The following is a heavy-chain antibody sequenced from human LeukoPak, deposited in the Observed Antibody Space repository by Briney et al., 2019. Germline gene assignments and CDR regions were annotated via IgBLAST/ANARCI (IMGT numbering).Heavy chain of an antibody. CDR2: IYHSGNT. J-gene: IGHJ3*02. CDR1: AFSITNAYY. D-gene: IGHD4-23*01. Sequence: SETLSLTCTVSAFSITNAYYWGWIRQPPGKGLEWIATIYHSGNTYYNPSLKSRVTISVDTSKNQFSLNLKSVTATDTAVYYCARARYGGKSPRDAFDIWGQGPKVTVSS. V-gene: IGHV4-38-2*02. CDR3: ARARYGGKSPRDAFDI.